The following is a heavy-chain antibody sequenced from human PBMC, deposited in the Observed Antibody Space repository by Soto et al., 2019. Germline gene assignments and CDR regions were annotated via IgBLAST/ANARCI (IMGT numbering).Heavy chain of an antibody. Sequence: GGSLRLSCAASGFTFSSYGMHWVRQAPGKGLEWVAVISYDGSNKYYADSVKGRFTISRDNSKNTLYLQMNSLRAEDTAVYYCAKDISGYDFPSYYFDYWGQGTLVTVSS. CDR2: ISYDGSNK. CDR3: AKDISGYDFPSYYFDY. J-gene: IGHJ4*02. CDR1: GFTFSSYG. D-gene: IGHD5-12*01. V-gene: IGHV3-30*18.